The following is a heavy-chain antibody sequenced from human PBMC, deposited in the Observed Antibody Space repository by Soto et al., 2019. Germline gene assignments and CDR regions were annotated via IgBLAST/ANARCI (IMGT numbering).Heavy chain of an antibody. CDR3: AKDGGYYDSSGYRPDY. D-gene: IGHD3-22*01. V-gene: IGHV3-30*18. CDR1: GFTFSSYG. Sequence: QVQLVESGGGVVQPGRSLRLSCAASGFTFSSYGMHWVRQAPGKGLEWVAVISYDGSNKYYADSVKGRFTISRDNSKHTLYLQMNSLGAEDTAVYYCAKDGGYYDSSGYRPDYWGQGTLVTVSS. CDR2: ISYDGSNK. J-gene: IGHJ4*02.